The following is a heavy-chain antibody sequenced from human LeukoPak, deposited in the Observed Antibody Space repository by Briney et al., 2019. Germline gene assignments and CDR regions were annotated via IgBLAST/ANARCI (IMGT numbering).Heavy chain of an antibody. D-gene: IGHD2-15*01. Sequence: GGSLRLSCAASGFSFSNYAMTWVRQAPGKGLEWVSSISGSGVNTYYADSVKGRFTISRDNSKNTLYLQMNSLRPDDSAVYYCVKDLGSAITSALALDVWGQGTTVTVSS. J-gene: IGHJ6*02. CDR1: GFSFSNYA. CDR3: VKDLGSAITSALALDV. CDR2: ISGSGVNT. V-gene: IGHV3-23*01.